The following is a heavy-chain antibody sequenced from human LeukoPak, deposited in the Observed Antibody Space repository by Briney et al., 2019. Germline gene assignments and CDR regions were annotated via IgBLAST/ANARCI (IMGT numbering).Heavy chain of an antibody. CDR2: ISSSSSYI. J-gene: IGHJ4*02. D-gene: IGHD3-22*01. CDR1: VFTFSSYS. Sequence: GGSLRLSCAGSVFTFSSYSMNWVRQAPGKGLEWVSSISSSSSYIYYADSVKGRFTISRDNAKNSLYLQMNSLRAEDTAVYYCARPRYYYDSSGYYSSKDYWGQGTLVTVSS. CDR3: ARPRYYYDSSGYYSSKDY. V-gene: IGHV3-21*01.